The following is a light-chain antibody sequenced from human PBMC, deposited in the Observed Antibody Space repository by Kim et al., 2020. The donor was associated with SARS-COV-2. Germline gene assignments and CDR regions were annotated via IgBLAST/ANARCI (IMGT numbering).Light chain of an antibody. CDR1: QSISTY. CDR2: AAS. V-gene: IGKV1-39*01. J-gene: IGKJ4*01. CDR3: QQSHTTPLLT. Sequence: DIQMTQSPSSVSASVGDRVTIACRASQSISTYLNWYQQKPGRAPKLLIFAASTLQSGVPSRFSGSGSGTDFTLTISSLQPEDFATYYCQQSHTTPLLTFGGGTKVDIK.